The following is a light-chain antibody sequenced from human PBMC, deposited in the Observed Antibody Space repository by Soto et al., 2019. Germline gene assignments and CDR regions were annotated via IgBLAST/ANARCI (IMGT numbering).Light chain of an antibody. J-gene: IGLJ2*01. CDR3: SAYTSTNPLV. V-gene: IGLV2-14*03. CDR2: DVR. CDR1: SSDVGGYNY. Sequence: QSALTYPASVSGSPGQSITISCTGTSSDVGGYNYVSWYQHHPGKSPKLMIYDVRNRPSGVSNRFSGSKSGNTASLTISCLQSADEADYSCSAYTSTNPLVFGGGTNVTVL.